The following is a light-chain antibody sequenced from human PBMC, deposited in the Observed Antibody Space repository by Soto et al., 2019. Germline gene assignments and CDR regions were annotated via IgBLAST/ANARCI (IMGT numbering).Light chain of an antibody. CDR3: QKYNSAPWT. CDR2: AAS. Sequence: DIQMTQSLSSLSASVGDRVTITCRASPGISNFLAWYQQKPGKVPKLLIYAASTLQSGVPSRFSGSGSGTDFTLTISSLQPEDVATYYCQKYNSAPWTFGQGTKVEIK. CDR1: PGISNF. V-gene: IGKV1-27*01. J-gene: IGKJ1*01.